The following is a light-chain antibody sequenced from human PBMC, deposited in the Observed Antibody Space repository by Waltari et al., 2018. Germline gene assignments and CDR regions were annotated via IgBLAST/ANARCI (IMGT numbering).Light chain of an antibody. Sequence: QLVVTQSPSASAPLGASVKLTCTLSSGHSSTVIARLKQRPEKGPRYLMKVNSDGSHSKGDEIPDRFSGSSSGAERYLTISSLQSDDEADYYCETGGHGTWVFGGGTKLTVL. CDR3: ETGGHGTWV. V-gene: IGLV4-69*01. CDR2: VNSDGSH. J-gene: IGLJ3*02. CDR1: SGHSSTV.